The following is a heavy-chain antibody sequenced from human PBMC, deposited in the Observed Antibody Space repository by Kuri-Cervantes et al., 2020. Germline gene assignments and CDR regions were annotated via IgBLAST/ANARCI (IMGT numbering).Heavy chain of an antibody. Sequence: GGSLRLSCAASGFTFSSYSMNWVRQAPGKGLEWVSYISSSSSTIYYADSVKGRFTISRDNAKNSLYLQMNSLRDEDTAVYYCARELYYYDGSGYYPIDYWGQGTLVTVSS. D-gene: IGHD3-22*01. CDR2: ISSSSSTI. J-gene: IGHJ4*02. CDR3: ARELYYYDGSGYYPIDY. V-gene: IGHV3-48*02. CDR1: GFTFSSYS.